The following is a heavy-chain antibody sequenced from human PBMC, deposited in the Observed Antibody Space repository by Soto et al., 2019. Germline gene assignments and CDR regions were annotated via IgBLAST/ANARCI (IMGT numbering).Heavy chain of an antibody. CDR2: ISYDGSNK. J-gene: IGHJ4*02. CDR3: AKDKLRSSWDYFDY. Sequence: PGGSLRLSCAASGFTFSSYGMHWVRQAPGKGLEWVAVISYDGSNKYYADSVKGRFTISRDNSKNTLYLQMNSLRAEDTAVYYCAKDKLRSSWDYFDYWGQGPLVTVYS. V-gene: IGHV3-30*18. CDR1: GFTFSSYG. D-gene: IGHD6-13*01.